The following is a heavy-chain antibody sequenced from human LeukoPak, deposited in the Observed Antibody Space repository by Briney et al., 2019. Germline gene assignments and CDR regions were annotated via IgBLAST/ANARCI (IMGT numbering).Heavy chain of an antibody. V-gene: IGHV1-18*01. CDR1: GYTFTSYG. CDR3: AKGSIVGATRLTDY. CDR2: ISAYNGNT. Sequence: ASAKVSCKASGYTFTSYGISWVRQAPGQGLEWMGWISAYNGNTNYAQKLQGRVTMTTDTSTSTAYMELRSLRFDDTAVYYCAKGSIVGATRLTDYWGQGTLVTVSS. D-gene: IGHD1-26*01. J-gene: IGHJ4*02.